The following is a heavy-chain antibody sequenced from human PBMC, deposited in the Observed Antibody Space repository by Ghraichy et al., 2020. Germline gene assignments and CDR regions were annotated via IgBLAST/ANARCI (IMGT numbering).Heavy chain of an antibody. Sequence: GSLSLTCAVSGGSISSSNWWSWVRQPPGKGLEWIGEIYHSGSTNYNPSLKSRVTISVDKSKNQFSLKLSSVTAADTAVYYCARAGYSSGWYSTRWYFDLWGHGTLVTVSS. CDR2: IYHSGST. CDR3: ARAGYSSGWYSTRWYFDL. CDR1: GGSISSSNW. V-gene: IGHV4-4*02. D-gene: IGHD6-19*01. J-gene: IGHJ2*01.